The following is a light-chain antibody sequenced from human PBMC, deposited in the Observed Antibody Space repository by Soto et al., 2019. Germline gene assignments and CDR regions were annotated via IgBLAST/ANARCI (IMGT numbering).Light chain of an antibody. J-gene: IGKJ1*01. V-gene: IGKV3-20*01. CDR3: QQYGSWS. CDR1: QTISSNY. Sequence: EIVLTQSPGTLSVSPGERATLSCRASQTISSNYLAWYQQKPGQAPSLLIYGTSSRATGIPDRFSGSGSGTVFTLTISSLDPEDSAIYYCQQYGSWSFGQGTKVDIK. CDR2: GTS.